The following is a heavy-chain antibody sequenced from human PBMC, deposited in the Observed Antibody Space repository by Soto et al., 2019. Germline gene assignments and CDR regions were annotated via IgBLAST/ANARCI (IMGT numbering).Heavy chain of an antibody. CDR3: ARDGHFDFWRDPGFDP. CDR1: GGTFSSYT. J-gene: IGHJ5*02. D-gene: IGHD3-3*01. V-gene: IGHV1-69*01. CDR2: LIPMFATA. Sequence: QAQLVQSGAEVKKPGSSVKVSCKASGGTFSSYTVNWVRQAPGQGLEWMGGLIPMFATAGYAQKCQGRLTISADESTNTAFMELSSVRCEDTAIYYCARDGHFDFWRDPGFDPWGQGTLVTVSS.